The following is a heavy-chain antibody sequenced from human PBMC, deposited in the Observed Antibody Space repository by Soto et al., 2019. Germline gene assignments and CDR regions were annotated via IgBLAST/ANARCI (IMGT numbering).Heavy chain of an antibody. CDR2: IDPSDSQT. CDR1: GYSFAGYW. D-gene: IGHD6-6*01. V-gene: IGHV5-10-1*01. J-gene: IGHJ6*02. CDR3: AFPARRNYYYGMDV. Sequence: GESLKISCKGSGYSFAGYWITWVRQKPGKGLEWMGRIDPSDSQTYYSPSFRGHVTISVTKSITTVFLQWSSLRASDTAMYYCAFPARRNYYYGMDVWGQGTTVTVS.